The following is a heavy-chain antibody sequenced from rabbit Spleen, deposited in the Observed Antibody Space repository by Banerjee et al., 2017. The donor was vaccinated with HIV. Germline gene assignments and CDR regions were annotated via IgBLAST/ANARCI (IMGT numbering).Heavy chain of an antibody. D-gene: IGHD1-1*01. CDR3: ARRPTSHSYALDL. CDR2: IDTGSSGFT. J-gene: IGHJ6*01. Sequence: QSLEESGGDLVKPGASLTLTCIASGVSFSGNSYMCWVRQAPGKGLEWIACIDTGSSGFTYFASWAKGRFTISKTSSTTVTLQMTSLTAADTATYFCARRPTSHSYALDLWGPGTLVT. CDR1: GVSFSGNSY. V-gene: IGHV1S40*01.